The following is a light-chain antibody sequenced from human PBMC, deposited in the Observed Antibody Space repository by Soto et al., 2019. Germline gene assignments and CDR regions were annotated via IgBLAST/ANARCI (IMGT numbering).Light chain of an antibody. CDR2: GAS. CDR1: HSVCSN. Sequence: EIVMTQSPATLSESPGEIATLSCRASHSVCSNLAWYQQKPGQAPRLLIYGASNRATGIPARFSGSGSGTEFILTISSLQSEDLAVYSCQQYNTWPLTFGPGTKVDIK. J-gene: IGKJ3*01. V-gene: IGKV3-15*01. CDR3: QQYNTWPLT.